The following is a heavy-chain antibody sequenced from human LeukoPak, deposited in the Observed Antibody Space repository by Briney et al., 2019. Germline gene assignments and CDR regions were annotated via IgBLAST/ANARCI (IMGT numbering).Heavy chain of an antibody. CDR1: GFTFDDYA. CDR2: ISSNGGST. Sequence: PGRSLRLSCAASGFTFDDYAMHWVRQAPGKGLEYVSAISSNGGSTYYANSVKGRFTISRDNSKNTLYLQMGSLRAEDMAVYYCARARSMIVVVIAADAFDIWGQGTMVTVSS. CDR3: ARARSMIVVVIAADAFDI. D-gene: IGHD3-22*01. J-gene: IGHJ3*02. V-gene: IGHV3-64*01.